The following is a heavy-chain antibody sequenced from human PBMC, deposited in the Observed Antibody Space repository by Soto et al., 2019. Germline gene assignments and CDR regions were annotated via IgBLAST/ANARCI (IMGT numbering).Heavy chain of an antibody. CDR2: ISYDGSNK. D-gene: IGHD6-13*01. CDR3: AKDQGIAATLDPFDY. Sequence: HPGGSLRLSCAASGFTFSSYAMHWVRQAPGKGLEWVAVISYDGSNKYYADSVKGRFTISRDNSKNTLYLQMNSLRAEDTAVYYCAKDQGIAATLDPFDYWGQGTLGTVSS. J-gene: IGHJ4*02. CDR1: GFTFSSYA. V-gene: IGHV3-30-3*01.